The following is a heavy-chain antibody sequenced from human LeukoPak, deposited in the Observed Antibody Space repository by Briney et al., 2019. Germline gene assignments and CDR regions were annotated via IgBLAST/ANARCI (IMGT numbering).Heavy chain of an antibody. D-gene: IGHD3-10*01. CDR2: IYYSGST. CDR3: ARHPDYYGSGSSNWFDP. J-gene: IGHJ5*02. CDR1: GGFIGSYY. V-gene: IGHV4-59*01. Sequence: SETLSLTCTVSGGFIGSYYWSWIRQPPGKGLEWIGYIYYSGSTNYNPSLKSRVTISVDTSKNQFSLKLSSVTAADTAVYYCARHPDYYGSGSSNWFDPWGQGTLVTVSS.